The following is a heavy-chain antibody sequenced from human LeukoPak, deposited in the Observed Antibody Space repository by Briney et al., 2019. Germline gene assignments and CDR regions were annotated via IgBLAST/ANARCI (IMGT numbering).Heavy chain of an antibody. D-gene: IGHD1-7*01. CDR3: ARDNWNYLFDY. Sequence: GGSLRLSCVASGFNFNIYHMTWVRQAPGEGLEWVSIITFSADTTYYADSVKGRFTISRDNAKNSLYLQMNSLRAEDTAVYYCARDNWNYLFDYWGQGTLVTVSS. CDR2: ITFSADTT. V-gene: IGHV3-23*01. J-gene: IGHJ4*02. CDR1: GFNFNIYH.